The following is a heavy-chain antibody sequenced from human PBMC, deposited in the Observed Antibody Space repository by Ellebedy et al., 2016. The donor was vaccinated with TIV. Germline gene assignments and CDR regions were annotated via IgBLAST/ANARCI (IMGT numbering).Heavy chain of an antibody. Sequence: AASVKVSCKASKYTFTDYYVHCIRQAPGQGLEWMGWINPKSGDTNYAQKFQGWVTMTRDTSINTVYMELSSLRSDDTAMYYCARGTDCGGDCSNCWNKPHYWYFDFWGRGTLVTVSS. V-gene: IGHV1-2*04. J-gene: IGHJ2*01. CDR3: ARGTDCGGDCSNCWNKPHYWYFDF. D-gene: IGHD2-21*02. CDR2: INPKSGDT. CDR1: KYTFTDYY.